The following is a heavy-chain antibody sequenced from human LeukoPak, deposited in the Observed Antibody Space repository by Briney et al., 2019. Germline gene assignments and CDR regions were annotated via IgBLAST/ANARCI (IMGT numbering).Heavy chain of an antibody. CDR2: IYYSGST. V-gene: IGHV4-59*01. Sequence: SETLSLTCTVSGGSISSYYWSWIRQPPGKGLEWIGYIYYSGSTNYDPSLRSRVTISVDTSKNQFSLKLSSVTAADTAVYYCARGAAMVYTWGQGTLVTVSS. CDR1: GGSISSYY. D-gene: IGHD5-18*01. J-gene: IGHJ5*02. CDR3: ARGAAMVYT.